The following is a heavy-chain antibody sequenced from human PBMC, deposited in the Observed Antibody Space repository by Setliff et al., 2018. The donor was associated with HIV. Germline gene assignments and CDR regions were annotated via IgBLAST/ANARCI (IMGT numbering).Heavy chain of an antibody. CDR1: GYTFTDYY. CDR3: AREGSSDSSPGGHDVFDI. V-gene: IGHV1-2*02. Sequence: ASVKVSCKASGYTFTDYYIHWVRQAPGQGLEWMGWINPNSGGTNYAQRFQGRVTMTRDTSIGTAYMELRRLRSDDTAVYYCAREGSSDSSPGGHDVFDIWGQGTMVTVTS. D-gene: IGHD3-22*01. CDR2: INPNSGGT. J-gene: IGHJ3*02.